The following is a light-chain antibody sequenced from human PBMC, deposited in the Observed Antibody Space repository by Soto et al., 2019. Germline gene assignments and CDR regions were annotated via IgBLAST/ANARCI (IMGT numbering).Light chain of an antibody. CDR2: DAS. J-gene: IGKJ1*01. Sequence: EIVLTQSPVTLSLSPGERATLSCRASQSVSSYLAWYQHKPGQAPRLLIYDASKRATGIPARFSCSGSGTDFTLTISSLEPEDFAVYYCQQRSNWPHTWTFGQGTEVEVK. CDR1: QSVSSY. V-gene: IGKV3-11*01. CDR3: QQRSNWPHTWT.